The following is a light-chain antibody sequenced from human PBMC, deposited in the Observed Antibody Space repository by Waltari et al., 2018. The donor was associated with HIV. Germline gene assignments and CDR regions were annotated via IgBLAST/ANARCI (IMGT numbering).Light chain of an antibody. CDR1: SSNIGAGYD. Sequence: QSELTQPPSVSAAPGQRVTISCTGSSSNIGAGYDVHWYQQVPGRAPNVVIYGNSNRPSGVPDRFSGSKSGSSASLVITGLQSEDEADYYRQSYDSNLSGLFGGGTKVTVL. CDR2: GNS. CDR3: QSYDSNLSGL. V-gene: IGLV1-40*01. J-gene: IGLJ2*01.